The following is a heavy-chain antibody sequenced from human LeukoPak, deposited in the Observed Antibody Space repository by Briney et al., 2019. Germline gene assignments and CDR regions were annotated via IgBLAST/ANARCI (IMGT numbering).Heavy chain of an antibody. CDR1: GGSISSGDYY. Sequence: PSETLSLTYTVSGGSISSGDYYWSWIRQPPGKGLEWIGYIYYSGSTYYNPSLKSRVTISVDTSKNQFSLKLSSVAAADTAVYYCARDSPGYYYGMDVWGQGTTVTVSS. J-gene: IGHJ6*02. CDR2: IYYSGST. CDR3: ARDSPGYYYGMDV. V-gene: IGHV4-30-4*01.